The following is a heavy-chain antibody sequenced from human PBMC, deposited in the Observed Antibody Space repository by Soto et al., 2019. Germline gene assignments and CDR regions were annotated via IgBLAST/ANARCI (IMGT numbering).Heavy chain of an antibody. Sequence: SETLSLTCAVYGGSFSGYYWSWIRQPPGKGLEWIGEINHSGSTNYNPSLKSRVTISVDTSKNQFSLKLSSVTAADTAVYYCARAQVLLWFGELPYGGWFDPWGQGTLVTVSS. CDR1: GGSFSGYY. CDR3: ARAQVLLWFGELPYGGWFDP. D-gene: IGHD3-10*01. J-gene: IGHJ5*02. V-gene: IGHV4-34*01. CDR2: INHSGST.